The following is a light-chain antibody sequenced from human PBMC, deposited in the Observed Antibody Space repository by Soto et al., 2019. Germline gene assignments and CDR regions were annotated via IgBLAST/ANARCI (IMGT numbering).Light chain of an antibody. CDR2: AAS. V-gene: IGKV1-39*01. Sequence: DIQMTQSPSSLSASVGDRVTITCRASQTISSYLNWYQQKPGKALKLLIYAASSLQSGVPSRFSGRGSGTDFTLTISSLQPEDFATYYCQQSHSIPYTFGQGTKLEIK. J-gene: IGKJ2*01. CDR1: QTISSY. CDR3: QQSHSIPYT.